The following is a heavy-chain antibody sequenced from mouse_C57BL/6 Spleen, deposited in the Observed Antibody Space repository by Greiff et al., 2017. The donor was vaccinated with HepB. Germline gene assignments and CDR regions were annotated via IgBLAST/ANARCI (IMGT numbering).Heavy chain of an antibody. CDR2: IYPGDGDT. D-gene: IGHD1-2*01. CDR1: GYAFSSYW. Sequence: QVQLKESGAELVKPGASVKISCKASGYAFSSYWMNWVKQRPGKGLEWIGQIYPGDGDTNYNGKFKGKATLTADKSSSTAYMQLSSLTSEDSAVYFCARFHYYGPHFDYWGQGTTLTVSS. V-gene: IGHV1-80*01. CDR3: ARFHYYGPHFDY. J-gene: IGHJ2*01.